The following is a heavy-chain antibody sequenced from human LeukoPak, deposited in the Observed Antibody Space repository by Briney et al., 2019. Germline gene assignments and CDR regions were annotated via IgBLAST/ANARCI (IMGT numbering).Heavy chain of an antibody. CDR1: GVSLSGYF. J-gene: IGHJ3*01. Sequence: SGAPSPPCTISGVSLSGYFWTWVRQPPREGVEWVGRISTSGTTNYNPSLKSRVTMSLDTSKNQLSLRLTSVTTADTALYYCAGFLLVSVPHDTIDLWGQGTMVTVSS. D-gene: IGHD2/OR15-2a*01. V-gene: IGHV4-4*07. CDR3: AGFLLVSVPHDTIDL. CDR2: ISTSGTT.